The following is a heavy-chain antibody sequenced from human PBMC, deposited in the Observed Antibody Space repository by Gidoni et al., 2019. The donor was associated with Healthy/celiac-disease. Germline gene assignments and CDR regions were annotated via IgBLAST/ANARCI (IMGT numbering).Heavy chain of an antibody. CDR2: IYYSGST. CDR3: AREGSGY. CDR1: GGSISSSSSY. V-gene: IGHV4-39*07. J-gene: IGHJ4*02. Sequence: QLQLQESGPGLVKPSETLSLTCTVSGGSISSSSSYWGWIRQPPGKGREWIGSIYYSGSTYYNPSLKSRVTISVDTSKNQFSLKLSSVTAADTAVYYCAREGSGYWGQGTLVTVSS. D-gene: IGHD3-10*01.